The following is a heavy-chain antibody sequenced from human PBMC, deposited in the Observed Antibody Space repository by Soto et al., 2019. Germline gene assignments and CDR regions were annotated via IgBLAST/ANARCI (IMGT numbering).Heavy chain of an antibody. CDR2: ISAYNGNT. CDR1: GYTFTSYG. Sequence: ASVKVSCKASGYTFTSYGISWVRQAPGQGLEWMGWISAYNGNTNYAQKLQGRVTMTTDTSTSTAYMELRSLRSDDTAVYYCARNHELRYFDWLLKTDAFDIWGQGTMVTVSS. D-gene: IGHD3-9*01. V-gene: IGHV1-18*01. CDR3: ARNHELRYFDWLLKTDAFDI. J-gene: IGHJ3*02.